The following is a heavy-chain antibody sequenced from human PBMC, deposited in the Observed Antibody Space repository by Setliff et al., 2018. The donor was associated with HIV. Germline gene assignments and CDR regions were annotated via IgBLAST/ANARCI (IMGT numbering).Heavy chain of an antibody. Sequence: SETLSLTCTVSGDSINKYYWSWIRQPPGKGLEWIGYIYISGNTMYNPSLKSRVTMSLDTPKNQVSLKLTSVTAADTDVYYCARRRIVGSTRGYYYYALDVWGQGTTVTVSS. J-gene: IGHJ6*02. CDR2: IYISGNT. V-gene: IGHV4-4*09. CDR1: GDSINKYY. D-gene: IGHD2-21*01. CDR3: ARRRIVGSTRGYYYYALDV.